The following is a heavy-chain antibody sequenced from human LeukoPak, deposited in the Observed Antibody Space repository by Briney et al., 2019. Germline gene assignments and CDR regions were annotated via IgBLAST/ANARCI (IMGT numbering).Heavy chain of an antibody. V-gene: IGHV4-61*08. CDR3: ARAPYSWNDVGLAY. J-gene: IGHJ4*02. CDR2: IFYSGST. CDR1: GASVSSDGYY. Sequence: SETLSLTCTVSGASVSSDGYYWSWIRQPPGKGLESIGYIFYSGSTNYNPSLKSRVTISVDTSNNQFSLKLSSVTAADTAVYYCARAPYSWNDVGLAYWGQGILVTVSS. D-gene: IGHD1-1*01.